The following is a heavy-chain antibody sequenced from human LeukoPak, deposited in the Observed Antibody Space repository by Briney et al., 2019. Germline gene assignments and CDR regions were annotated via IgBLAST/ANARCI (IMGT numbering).Heavy chain of an antibody. D-gene: IGHD4-17*01. Sequence: SETLSLTCTVSGGSISGSYWSWIRQPPGKGLEWIAYMYNSGSTNYNPSLKSRVTISIDTSKNQFSLKLSSLTAADTAIYYCARGIESYGDYGYWGQGVLVTVSS. CDR3: ARGIESYGDYGY. J-gene: IGHJ4*02. CDR2: MYNSGST. V-gene: IGHV4-59*01. CDR1: GGSISGSY.